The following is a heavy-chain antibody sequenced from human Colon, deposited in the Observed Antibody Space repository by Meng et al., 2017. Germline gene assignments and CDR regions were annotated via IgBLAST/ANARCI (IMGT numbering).Heavy chain of an antibody. V-gene: IGHV4-4*02. Sequence: HVQLEDSGPGLVKPSGTLSLTRTVSGDSISSDIWWSWVRQPPGKGLEWIGEVYHRGDTNYNPSLKSRVDISVDKSKNQFYLSLFSVTAADTAVYYCGRDQGRELVNHWGQGTLVTVSS. CDR3: GRDQGRELVNH. CDR1: GDSISSDIW. J-gene: IGHJ4*02. CDR2: VYHRGDT. D-gene: IGHD1-1*01.